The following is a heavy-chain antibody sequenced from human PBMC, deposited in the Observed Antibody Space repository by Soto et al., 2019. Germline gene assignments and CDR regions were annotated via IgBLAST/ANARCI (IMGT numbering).Heavy chain of an antibody. Sequence: EVQLVASGGDLVQPGRSLRLSCAASGFIFNDYPMHWVRPAPGKGLEWVSGISWHSGTIGYADSVKGRFSISRDNAKKSLYLQMNGLRAEDTALYFCMKDGLTSIFGLVDDGVVIWGRGTMVTVSS. CDR3: MKDGLTSIFGLVDDGVVI. J-gene: IGHJ3*02. V-gene: IGHV3-9*01. CDR1: GFIFNDYP. CDR2: ISWHSGTI. D-gene: IGHD3-3*01.